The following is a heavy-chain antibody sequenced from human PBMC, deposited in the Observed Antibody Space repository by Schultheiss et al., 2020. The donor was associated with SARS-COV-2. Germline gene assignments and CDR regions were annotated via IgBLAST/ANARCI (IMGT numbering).Heavy chain of an antibody. Sequence: GGSLRLSCKASGGTFSSYAISWVRQAPGQGLEWMGIINPSGGSTSYAQKFQGRVTMTRDTSTSTVYMELSSLRSEDTAVYYCARELWEGGYGDYVNYYYGMDVWGQGTTVTVSS. CDR2: INPSGGST. CDR1: GGTFSSYA. V-gene: IGHV1-46*01. CDR3: ARELWEGGYGDYVNYYYGMDV. D-gene: IGHD4-17*01. J-gene: IGHJ6*02.